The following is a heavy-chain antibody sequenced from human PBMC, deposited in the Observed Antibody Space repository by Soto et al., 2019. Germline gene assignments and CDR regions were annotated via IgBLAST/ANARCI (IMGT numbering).Heavy chain of an antibody. CDR2: INHSGST. Sequence: PSETLSLTCAVYGGSFSGYYWSWIRQPPGKGLEWIGEINHSGSTNYSPSLRRRVTISLDKSENQFSLKLSSVTAADTAIYYCAREFYYDSSGIGFDSWGQGTLVTVSS. D-gene: IGHD3-22*01. V-gene: IGHV4-34*01. CDR1: GGSFSGYY. CDR3: AREFYYDSSGIGFDS. J-gene: IGHJ4*02.